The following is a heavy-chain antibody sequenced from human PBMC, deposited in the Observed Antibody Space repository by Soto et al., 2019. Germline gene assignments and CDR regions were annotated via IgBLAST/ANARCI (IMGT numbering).Heavy chain of an antibody. CDR1: GGSISSGDYY. CDR3: ARDLRVGPENWFDP. V-gene: IGHV4-30-4*01. Sequence: LCGGSISSGDYYWSWIRQPPGKGLEWIGYIYYSGSTYYNPSLKSRVTISVDTSKNQFSLKLSSVTAADTAVYYCARDLRVGPENWFDPWGQGTLVTVSS. J-gene: IGHJ5*02. CDR2: IYYSGST. D-gene: IGHD3-16*01.